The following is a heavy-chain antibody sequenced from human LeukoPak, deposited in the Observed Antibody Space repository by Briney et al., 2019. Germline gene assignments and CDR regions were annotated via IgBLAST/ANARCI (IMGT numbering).Heavy chain of an antibody. CDR2: IYYSGST. Sequence: SETLSLTCTVSGGSISSYYWSWIRQPPGKGLEWIGYIYYSGSTNYNPSLKSRVTISVDTSKNQFSLKLSSVTAADTAVYYCARGYYSDYPLPGYFDYWGQGTLVTVSS. V-gene: IGHV4-59*01. CDR1: GGSISSYY. J-gene: IGHJ4*02. D-gene: IGHD4-11*01. CDR3: ARGYYSDYPLPGYFDY.